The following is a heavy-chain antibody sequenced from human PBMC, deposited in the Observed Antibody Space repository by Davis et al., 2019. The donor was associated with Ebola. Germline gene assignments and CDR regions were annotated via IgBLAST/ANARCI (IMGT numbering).Heavy chain of an antibody. CDR2: LSASGGGK. CDR3: ATDSSGYNYERLYYTYYMDV. D-gene: IGHD3-22*01. J-gene: IGHJ6*03. CDR1: GFTFKTYG. V-gene: IGHV3-23*01. Sequence: GESLKISCAASGFTFKTYGMNWVRQAPGKGLEWVSLLSASGGGKYYADSVGGRFTISRDNSKNTMYLEMNNLRADDTAIYYCATDSSGYNYERLYYTYYMDVWGRGTTVSVSS.